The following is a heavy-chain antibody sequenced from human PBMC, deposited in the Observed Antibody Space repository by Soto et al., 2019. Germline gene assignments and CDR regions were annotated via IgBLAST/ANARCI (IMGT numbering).Heavy chain of an antibody. V-gene: IGHV3-23*01. D-gene: IGHD7-27*01. CDR1: GFTFSSNA. J-gene: IGHJ3*02. CDR3: GKGTWGAFDI. Sequence: EVQLLESGGGLVQPGGSLRLSCVASGFTFSSNAMSWVRQAPGKGLEWVSHITSGSGGGTEYADSVKGRFTISRNNAKTTLYMQMNSLKVEDTAVYYCGKGTWGAFDIWGHGTLVTVSS. CDR2: ITSGSGGGT.